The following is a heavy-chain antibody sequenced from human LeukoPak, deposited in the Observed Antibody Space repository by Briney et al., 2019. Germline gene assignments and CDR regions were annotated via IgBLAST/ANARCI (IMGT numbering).Heavy chain of an antibody. Sequence: QPGGSLRLSCAASGFTFSSYAMSWVRQAPGKGLGWASAISGSGGSTYYADSVKGRFTISRDNSKNTLYLQMNSLRAEDTAVYYCAKSDSSSLRFFDYWGQGTLVTVSS. CDR3: AKSDSSSLRFFDY. D-gene: IGHD6-6*01. CDR1: GFTFSSYA. CDR2: ISGSGGST. J-gene: IGHJ4*02. V-gene: IGHV3-23*01.